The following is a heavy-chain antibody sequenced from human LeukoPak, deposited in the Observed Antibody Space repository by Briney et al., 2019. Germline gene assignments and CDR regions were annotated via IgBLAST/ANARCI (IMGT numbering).Heavy chain of an antibody. CDR1: GYSISSGYF. Sequence: PSETLSLTCTVSGYSISSGYFWGWIRQPPGKGLEWIGSIYHSGTTYYNPSLKSRVTISVDTSKNQFSLKLSSVTAADTAVYYCARVGLWQWLAPYYFDYWGQGTLVTVSS. CDR3: ARVGLWQWLAPYYFDY. D-gene: IGHD6-19*01. J-gene: IGHJ4*02. V-gene: IGHV4-38-2*02. CDR2: IYHSGTT.